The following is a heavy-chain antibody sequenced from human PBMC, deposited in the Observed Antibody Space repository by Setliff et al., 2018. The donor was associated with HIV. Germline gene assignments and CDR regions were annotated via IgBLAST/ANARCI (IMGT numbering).Heavy chain of an antibody. CDR1: GYSLTDLS. J-gene: IGHJ1*01. CDR3: ATIRAYYYDSSGQEYFQY. CDR2: FDPEDGET. Sequence: ASVKVSCKVSGYSLTDLSIHWGRQAPGKGLEWMGGFDPEDGETVYAQKLQGRVTMTEDTSTDTAYMELSSLRSEDTAMYYCATIRAYYYDSSGQEYFQYWGNGTLVTLL. V-gene: IGHV1-24*01. D-gene: IGHD3-22*01.